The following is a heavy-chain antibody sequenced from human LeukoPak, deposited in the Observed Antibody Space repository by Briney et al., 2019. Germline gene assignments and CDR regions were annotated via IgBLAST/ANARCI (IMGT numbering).Heavy chain of an antibody. D-gene: IGHD3-10*01. J-gene: IGHJ4*02. CDR2: IYYSGST. Sequence: SETLSLTCTVSGGSISSYYWSWIRQPPGNALEWIGDIYYSGSTNYNPSLQSRVTISLDTSKNHFSLNLSSVSAADTAIYYCARAGGSGSYYGIDYWSQGTLVTVSS. V-gene: IGHV4-59*01. CDR1: GGSISSYY. CDR3: ARAGGSGSYYGIDY.